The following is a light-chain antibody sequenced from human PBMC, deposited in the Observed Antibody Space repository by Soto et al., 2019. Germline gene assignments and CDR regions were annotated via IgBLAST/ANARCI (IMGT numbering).Light chain of an antibody. CDR1: NSNIGAGFD. CDR2: GNN. J-gene: IGLJ2*01. V-gene: IGLV1-40*01. CDR3: QSYDSSLSAI. Sequence: QPVLTQPPSVSGAPGQRVTISCTGSNSNIGAGFDVHWYQQLPGTAPKLLIYGNNNRPSGVPDRFSGSKSGTSASLAITGLQAEDEADYYCQSYDSSLSAIFGGGTKLTVL.